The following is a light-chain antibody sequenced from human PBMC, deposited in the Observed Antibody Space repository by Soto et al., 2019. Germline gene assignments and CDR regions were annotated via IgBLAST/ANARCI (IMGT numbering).Light chain of an antibody. J-gene: IGLJ2*01. CDR3: AAWDDRLNGPV. CDR2: IDN. V-gene: IGLV1-44*01. Sequence: QSVLTQPPSASGTPGQRVTISCSGGSSNIGSNTVNWYQQLPGTAPKLFIYIDNQRPSGVPDRFTGSKSGTSASLAIDGLQSDDEAAYYCAAWDDRLNGPVFGGGTKVTVL. CDR1: SSNIGSNT.